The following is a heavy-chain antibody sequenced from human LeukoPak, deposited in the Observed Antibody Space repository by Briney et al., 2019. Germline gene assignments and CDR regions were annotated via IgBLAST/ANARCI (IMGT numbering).Heavy chain of an antibody. Sequence: SETLSLTCTVSGGSISSYYWSWIRQPPGKGLEWIGYIYYSGSTNYNPSLKRRVTISVDTSKNQFSLKLSSVTAADTAVYYCARVPYTYDSSAYYFDFWGQGTLVTVSP. CDR2: IYYSGST. J-gene: IGHJ4*02. D-gene: IGHD3-22*01. CDR3: ARVPYTYDSSAYYFDF. CDR1: GGSISSYY. V-gene: IGHV4-59*01.